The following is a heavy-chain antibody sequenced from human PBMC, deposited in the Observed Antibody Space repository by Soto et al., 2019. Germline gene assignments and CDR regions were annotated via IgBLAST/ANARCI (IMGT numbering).Heavy chain of an antibody. V-gene: IGHV5-51*01. CDR2: IYPGDSDT. D-gene: IGHD6-13*01. CDR3: ARSKYSRSWYPRYYFDY. CDR1: GYSFTSYW. Sequence: GESLKISCKGSGYSFTSYWIGWVRQMPGKGLEWMGIIYPGDSDTRYSPSFQGQVTISADKSISTAYLQWSSLKASDTAMYFCARSKYSRSWYPRYYFDYWGQGTLVTVSS. J-gene: IGHJ4*02.